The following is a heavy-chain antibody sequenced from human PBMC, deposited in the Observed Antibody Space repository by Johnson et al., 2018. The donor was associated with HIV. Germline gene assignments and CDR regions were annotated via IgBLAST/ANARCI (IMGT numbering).Heavy chain of an antibody. J-gene: IGHJ3*02. CDR3: AKPYGSGSYDAFDI. Sequence: VQVVESGGGLVQPGGSLRLSCAASGFTFSSYWMHWVRQAPGKGLVWVSRINSDGSSTSYADSVKGRFTISRDNAKNTLYLQMNSLRAEDTAVYYCAKPYGSGSYDAFDIWGQGTMVTVSS. D-gene: IGHD3-10*01. CDR1: GFTFSSYW. CDR2: INSDGSST. V-gene: IGHV3-74*02.